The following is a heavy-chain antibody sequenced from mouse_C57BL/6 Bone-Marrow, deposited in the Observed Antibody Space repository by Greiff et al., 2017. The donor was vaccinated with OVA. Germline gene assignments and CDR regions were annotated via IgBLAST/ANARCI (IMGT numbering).Heavy chain of an antibody. Sequence: VQPKESGPELAKPGASVKIPCKASGYTFTDYNMDWVKQSHGKSLEWIGDINSNNGGTIYNQKFKGKATLTVDKSSSTAYMELRSLTSEDTAVYYCARGGYYDYDGGAWFAYWGQGTLVTVSA. J-gene: IGHJ3*01. V-gene: IGHV1-18*01. CDR3: ARGGYYDYDGGAWFAY. CDR2: INSNNGGT. D-gene: IGHD2-4*01. CDR1: GYTFTDYN.